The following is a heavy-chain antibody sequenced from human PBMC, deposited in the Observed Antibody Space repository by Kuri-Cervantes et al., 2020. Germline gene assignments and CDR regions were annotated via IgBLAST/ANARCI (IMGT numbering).Heavy chain of an antibody. V-gene: IGHV1-69*06. CDR1: GGTFSSYA. CDR2: IIPIFGTA. J-gene: IGHJ3*02. D-gene: IGHD7-27*01. Sequence: SVKVSCKASGGTFSSYAISWVRQAPGQGLEWMGGIIPIFGTANYAQKFQGRVTITADKSTSIAYMELSSLRSEDTAVYYCASQLGILGSAFDIWGQGTMVTVSS. CDR3: ASQLGILGSAFDI.